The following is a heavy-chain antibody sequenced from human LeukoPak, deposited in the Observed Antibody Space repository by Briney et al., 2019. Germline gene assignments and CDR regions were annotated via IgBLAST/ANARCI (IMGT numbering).Heavy chain of an antibody. Sequence: PSETLSLTCAVYGGSFSGYYWSWIRQPPGKGLEWIGEINHSGSTNYNPSLKSRVTISVDTSKNQFSLKLSSVTAADTAVYYCARAPMTTVTTLKRGYYYYGMNVWGQGTTVTVSS. CDR2: INHSGST. D-gene: IGHD4-11*01. V-gene: IGHV4-34*01. CDR3: ARAPMTTVTTLKRGYYYYGMNV. J-gene: IGHJ6*02. CDR1: GGSFSGYY.